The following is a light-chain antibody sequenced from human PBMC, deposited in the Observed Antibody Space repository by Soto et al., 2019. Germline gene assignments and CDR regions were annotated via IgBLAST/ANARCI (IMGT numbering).Light chain of an antibody. CDR2: DAS. J-gene: IGKJ2*01. CDR1: QSVSSSY. V-gene: IGKV3-20*01. CDR3: QQYGSSPYT. Sequence: EIVLTQSPGTLSLSPGERATLSCRASQSVSSSYLAWYQQKPGQAPRLLIYDASNRATGIPDRFSGSGSGTDFTLTISRLESEDFAVYYCQQYGSSPYTFGQGTKLEIK.